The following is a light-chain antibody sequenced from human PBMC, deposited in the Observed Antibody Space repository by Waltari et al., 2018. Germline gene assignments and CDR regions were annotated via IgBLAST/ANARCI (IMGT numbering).Light chain of an antibody. Sequence: QSALTQPASVSGSPGQSITISCSGTDSDVGAYDFVSWYQQHPGKAPHLIIYEVSNRPSGISTRCSASKSGNTASLTIAGLQAEDEADYYCSSYTTSSAPGVFGTGTRVTVL. CDR1: DSDVGAYDF. CDR3: SSYTTSSAPGV. J-gene: IGLJ1*01. CDR2: EVS. V-gene: IGLV2-14*01.